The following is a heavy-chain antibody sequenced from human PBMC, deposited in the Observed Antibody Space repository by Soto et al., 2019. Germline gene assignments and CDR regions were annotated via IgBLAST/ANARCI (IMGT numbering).Heavy chain of an antibody. D-gene: IGHD3-10*01. CDR2: ISSSSSYI. CDR1: GFTFSSYS. Sequence: GGSLRLSCAASGFTFSSYSMNWVRQAPGKGLEWVSSISSSSSYIYYADSVKGRFTISRDNAKNSLYLQMNSLRAEDTAVYYCARVPKYYYGSGDPFYYFDYWGQGTLVTVSS. J-gene: IGHJ4*02. V-gene: IGHV3-21*01. CDR3: ARVPKYYYGSGDPFYYFDY.